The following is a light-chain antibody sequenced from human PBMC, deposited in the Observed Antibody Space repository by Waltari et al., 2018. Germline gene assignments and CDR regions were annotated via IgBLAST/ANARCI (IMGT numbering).Light chain of an antibody. J-gene: IGLJ2*01. CDR2: DID. Sequence: QSVVTQPPSASGAPGQRVTISCSGSSSNVGSNSIKWYQQLPGTAPKVVMYDIDRRPSGVPDRFSGSRSGTTASLTISWLQSEDEADYYCSVWDDSLSGPVFGGGTKLTVL. CDR1: SSNVGSNS. V-gene: IGLV1-44*01. CDR3: SVWDDSLSGPV.